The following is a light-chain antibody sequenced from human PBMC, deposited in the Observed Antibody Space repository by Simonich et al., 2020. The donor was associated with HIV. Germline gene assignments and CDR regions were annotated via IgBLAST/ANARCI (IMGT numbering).Light chain of an antibody. CDR1: QGISNS. V-gene: IGKV1-NL1*01. Sequence: DIQMTQSPSSLSASVGDRVTITCRSSQGISNSLAWYQQKPGKAPKLLLYAASRLESGVPSRFSGSGSGTDYTLTISSLEPEDFAVYYCQQRSSWPSLTFGGGTKVEIK. CDR2: AAS. CDR3: QQRSSWPSLT. J-gene: IGKJ4*01.